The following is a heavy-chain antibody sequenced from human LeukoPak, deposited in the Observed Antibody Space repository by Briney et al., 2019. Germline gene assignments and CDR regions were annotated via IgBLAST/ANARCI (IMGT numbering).Heavy chain of an antibody. Sequence: PGGSLRLSCAASGFTFSSYGMHWVRQAPGKGLEWVAFIRYDGSNKYYADSVKGRFTISRDNSKNTLYLQMNSLRAEDTAVYYCAKDSWGITGTQRRSDYWGQGTLVTVSS. CDR1: GFTFSSYG. CDR3: AKDSWGITGTQRRSDY. V-gene: IGHV3-30*02. CDR2: IRYDGSNK. D-gene: IGHD1-20*01. J-gene: IGHJ4*02.